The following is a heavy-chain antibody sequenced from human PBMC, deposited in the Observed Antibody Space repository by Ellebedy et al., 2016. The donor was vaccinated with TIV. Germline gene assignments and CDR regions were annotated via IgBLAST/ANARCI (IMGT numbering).Heavy chain of an antibody. CDR3: ASSVVGI. D-gene: IGHD3-22*01. J-gene: IGHJ4*02. CDR1: GGTFNRYG. Sequence: SVKVSXKASGGTFNRYGISWVRQAPGQGLEWMGGIIPISGTVNYAQKFQGRVTITTDTSASTAYMELSSLRSEDTAVYYCASSVVGIWGQGTLVTVSS. V-gene: IGHV1-69*05. CDR2: IIPISGTV.